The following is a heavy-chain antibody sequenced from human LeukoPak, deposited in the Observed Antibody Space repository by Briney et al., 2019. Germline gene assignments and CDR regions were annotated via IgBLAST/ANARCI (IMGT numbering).Heavy chain of an antibody. D-gene: IGHD3-22*01. CDR2: INHSGST. CDR1: GGSFSGYY. Sequence: SETLSLTCAVYGGSFSGYYWSWIRQPPGKGLEWIGEINHSGSTNYNPSLKSRVTISVDTSKNQFSLKLSSVTAADTAVYYCASESSGYHRGPVDYWGQGTLVTVSS. CDR3: ASESSGYHRGPVDY. J-gene: IGHJ4*02. V-gene: IGHV4-34*01.